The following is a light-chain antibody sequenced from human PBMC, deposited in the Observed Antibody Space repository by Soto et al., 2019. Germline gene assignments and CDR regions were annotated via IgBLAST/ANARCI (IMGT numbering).Light chain of an antibody. CDR2: AAS. V-gene: IGKV1-27*01. J-gene: IGKJ3*01. Sequence: DIQMTQSPTSLSASVGDRVTITCRASQDIRNFVAWYQQKPGKAPKLLIYAASTLQSGVPFRFSGSGSGTDFTLTINSLQPDDVATYSCQKYSSVPVFGPGTKVGIK. CDR3: QKYSSVPV. CDR1: QDIRNF.